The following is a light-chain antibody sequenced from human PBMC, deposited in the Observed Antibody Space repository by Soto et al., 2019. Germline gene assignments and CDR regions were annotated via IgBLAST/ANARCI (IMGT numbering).Light chain of an antibody. CDR3: QQYNSYSLT. Sequence: DIQMTQSPSTLSAPVGDRVTITCRASQSVTSRLAWYQQKPGKAPKLLIYGASNLESGVPSRFSGSGSGTEFTLTISSLQPDDFATYYCQQYNSYSLTFGGGTTVEIK. CDR1: QSVTSR. CDR2: GAS. J-gene: IGKJ4*01. V-gene: IGKV1-5*01.